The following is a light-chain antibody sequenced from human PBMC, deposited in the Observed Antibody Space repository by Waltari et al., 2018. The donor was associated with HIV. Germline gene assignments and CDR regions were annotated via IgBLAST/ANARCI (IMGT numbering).Light chain of an antibody. CDR2: EVS. CDR1: RSAVGGYNY. J-gene: IGLJ1*01. Sequence: QSALTQPASVSGSPGQSITIPCTGTRSAVGGYNYVSWYQQHPGKAPKLMIYEVSNWPSGVSNRFSGSKSGNTASLTISGLQAEDEADYYCSSYTSSSTLYVFGTGTKVTVL. V-gene: IGLV2-14*01. CDR3: SSYTSSSTLYV.